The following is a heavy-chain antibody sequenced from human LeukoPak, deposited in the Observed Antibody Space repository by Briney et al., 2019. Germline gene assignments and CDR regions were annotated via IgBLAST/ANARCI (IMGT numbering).Heavy chain of an antibody. CDR3: ATSPPPATPGAEYFQH. Sequence: GASVKVSCKASGYTFTSYGISWVRQAPGQGLEWMGWISAYNGNTNYAQKLQGRVTMTTDTSTSTAYMELRSLRSDDTAVYYCATSPPPATPGAEYFQHWGQGTLVTVSS. J-gene: IGHJ1*01. D-gene: IGHD2-15*01. CDR2: ISAYNGNT. V-gene: IGHV1-18*01. CDR1: GYTFTSYG.